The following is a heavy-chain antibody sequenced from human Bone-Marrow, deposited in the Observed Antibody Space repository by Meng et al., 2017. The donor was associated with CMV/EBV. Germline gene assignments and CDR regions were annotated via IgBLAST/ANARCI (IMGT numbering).Heavy chain of an antibody. CDR3: ARGRKAKYQMLFDAFDI. J-gene: IGHJ3*02. D-gene: IGHD2-2*01. V-gene: IGHV3-21*01. CDR1: GFTFSSYS. CDR2: LSSGSTYT. Sequence: GGSLRLSCAASGFTFSSYSMNWVRQAPGKGLEWVSSLSSGSTYTYYADSLKGRFTISRDNAKNSLYLQMNSLRAEDTAVYYCARGRKAKYQMLFDAFDIWGQGTMVTVPS.